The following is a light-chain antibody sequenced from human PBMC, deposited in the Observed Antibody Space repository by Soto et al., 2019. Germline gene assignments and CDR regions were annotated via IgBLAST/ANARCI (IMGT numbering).Light chain of an antibody. Sequence: QSVLTQPPSVSGAPGQRVTISCTGSSSNIGAGYDVHWYQQLPGPPPKLFIYVNSNRPSGVPDRLSGSKSGTSASLAITGLQAEDEADYYCQSYDSSLSGSVVFGGGTKLTVL. J-gene: IGLJ2*01. V-gene: IGLV1-40*01. CDR1: SSNIGAGYD. CDR2: VNS. CDR3: QSYDSSLSGSVV.